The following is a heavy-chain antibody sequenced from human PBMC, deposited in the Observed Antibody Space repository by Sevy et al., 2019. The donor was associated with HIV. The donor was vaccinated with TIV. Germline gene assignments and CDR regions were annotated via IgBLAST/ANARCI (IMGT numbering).Heavy chain of an antibody. Sequence: GGSLRLSCAASGFTVSSNYMTWVRQAPGKGLEWVSVIYSGGRTDYADSVKGRFTISRDNSNNTLYLQMNNLRAEDTALYYCARGSTYYFHMDDYSTRGDAFDIWGQGTMVTVSS. D-gene: IGHD3-10*01. CDR2: IYSGGRT. CDR3: ARGSTYYFHMDDYSTRGDAFDI. J-gene: IGHJ3*02. CDR1: GFTVSSNY. V-gene: IGHV3-53*01.